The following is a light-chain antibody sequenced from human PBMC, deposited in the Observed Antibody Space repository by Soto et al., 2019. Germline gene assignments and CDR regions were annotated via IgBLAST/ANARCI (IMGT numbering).Light chain of an antibody. CDR2: RAS. V-gene: IGKV1-39*01. CDR1: QTIGNY. Sequence: DIQMTQSPASLSASVGDRVTITCRASQTIGNYLNWYQQKPGKAPTVVIYRASTLQSGVPSRFSGSGSGTDFTLTISSLQPEDFANYYCQQSYSNPAWTFGQATKVDI. CDR3: QQSYSNPAWT. J-gene: IGKJ1*01.